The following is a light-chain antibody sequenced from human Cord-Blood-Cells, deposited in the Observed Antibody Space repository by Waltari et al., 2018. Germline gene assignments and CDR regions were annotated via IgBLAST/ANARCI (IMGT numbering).Light chain of an antibody. CDR3: QACDSSTVV. J-gene: IGLJ2*01. Sequence: SYELPQPPSVSAPPGQQASTTCPGDKLGGKSACCDQQNTGQSPVLVIYQDSKRPPGIPERFSGSNSGNTATLTSSGTQAMVEADYYCQACDSSTVVFGGGTKLTVL. V-gene: IGLV3-1*01. CDR1: KLGGKS. CDR2: QDS.